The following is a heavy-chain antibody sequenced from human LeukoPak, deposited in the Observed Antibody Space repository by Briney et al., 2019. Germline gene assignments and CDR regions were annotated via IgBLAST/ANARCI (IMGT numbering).Heavy chain of an antibody. V-gene: IGHV4-59*01. Sequence: SETLSLTCTVSGGSISYYYWSWIRQPPGKGLEWIGYIYYSGSTNYNPSLKSRVTISVDTSKNQFSLKLSSVTAANTAVYYCARGHFGWFDPWGQGTLVTVSS. D-gene: IGHD2/OR15-2a*01. CDR1: GGSISYYY. CDR2: IYYSGST. J-gene: IGHJ5*02. CDR3: ARGHFGWFDP.